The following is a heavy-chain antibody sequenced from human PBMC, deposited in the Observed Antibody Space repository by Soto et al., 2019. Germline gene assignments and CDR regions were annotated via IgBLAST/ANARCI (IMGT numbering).Heavy chain of an antibody. CDR2: INGDGSET. CDR3: AGDSPHDSSVAGDY. CDR1: GFTFSTPG. V-gene: IGHV3-74*01. J-gene: IGHJ4*02. Sequence: EVQLVESGGGLVQPGGSRSFSSPAPGFTFSTPGMPWFRQAPGRGWWWVSRINGDGSETTYADSVKGRLTISRDNAKNTLYLQMNNLRVEDTAVYYCAGDSPHDSSVAGDYWGQGTLVTVSS. D-gene: IGHD3-22*01.